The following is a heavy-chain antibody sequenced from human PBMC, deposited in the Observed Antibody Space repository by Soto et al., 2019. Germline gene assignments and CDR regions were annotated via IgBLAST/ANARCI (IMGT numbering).Heavy chain of an antibody. Sequence: GGSLRLSCAASGFTFSAYAMTWVRQAPGEGLEWVSAISGSGDSTFYADSLKGRFTISRDNSKNTLYLHMSSLRTEDTAIYYCAKGTWGSGSSSVSSDYWGQGTLVTVSS. J-gene: IGHJ4*02. D-gene: IGHD3-10*01. CDR3: AKGTWGSGSSSVSSDY. V-gene: IGHV3-23*01. CDR2: ISGSGDST. CDR1: GFTFSAYA.